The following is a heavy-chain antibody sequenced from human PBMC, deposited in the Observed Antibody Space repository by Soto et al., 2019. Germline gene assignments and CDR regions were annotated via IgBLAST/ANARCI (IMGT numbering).Heavy chain of an antibody. J-gene: IGHJ3*02. CDR2: ISYDGSNK. CDR3: ARDLYYDYVWGSYRHPGAFDI. V-gene: IGHV3-30-3*01. CDR1: GFTFSSYA. Sequence: GGSLRLSCAASGFTFSSYAMHCVRQAPGKGLEWVAVISYDGSNKYYADSVKGRFTISRDNSKNTLYLQMNSLRAEDTAVYYCARDLYYDYVWGSYRHPGAFDIWGQGTMVTVSS. D-gene: IGHD3-16*02.